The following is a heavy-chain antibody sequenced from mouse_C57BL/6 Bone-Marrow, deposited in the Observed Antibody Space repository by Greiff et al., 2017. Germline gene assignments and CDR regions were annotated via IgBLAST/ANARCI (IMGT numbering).Heavy chain of an antibody. Sequence: QVQLQQSGAELVRPGASVKLSCTASGFNIKDDYMHWVKQTPVHGLEWIGAIDPETGGTASNQKFKGKAILTADKSSSTAYMELRSLTSEDSAVYYCTRRGAYGNFSWFAYWGQGTLVTVSA. CDR2: IDPETGGT. V-gene: IGHV1-15*01. CDR1: GFNIKDDY. D-gene: IGHD2-1*01. J-gene: IGHJ3*01. CDR3: TRRGAYGNFSWFAY.